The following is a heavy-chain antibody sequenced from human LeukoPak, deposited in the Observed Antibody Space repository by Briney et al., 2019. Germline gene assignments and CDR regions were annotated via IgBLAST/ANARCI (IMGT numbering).Heavy chain of an antibody. CDR3: ARLVVPAAMIDY. D-gene: IGHD2-2*01. J-gene: IGHJ4*02. CDR1: GGSISSYY. V-gene: IGHV4-39*01. Sequence: PSETLSLTCSVSGGSISSYYWGWIRQPPGKGLEWIGSIYYSGSTYYNPSLKSRVTISVDTSKNQFSLKLSSVTAADTAVYYCARLVVPAAMIDYWGQGTLVTVSS. CDR2: IYYSGST.